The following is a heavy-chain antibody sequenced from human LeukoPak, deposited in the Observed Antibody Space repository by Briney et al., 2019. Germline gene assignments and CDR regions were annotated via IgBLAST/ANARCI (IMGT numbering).Heavy chain of an antibody. D-gene: IGHD1-26*01. Sequence: GGSLRLSCAASGFTFSSYAMSWVRQTPGKGLEWVSAISGSGGSTYYADSVKGRFTISRDNSKNTLYLQMNSLRAEDTAVYYCAKNVAPHSGTDDYWGQGTLVTVSS. CDR2: ISGSGGST. CDR3: AKNVAPHSGTDDY. V-gene: IGHV3-23*01. CDR1: GFTFSSYA. J-gene: IGHJ4*02.